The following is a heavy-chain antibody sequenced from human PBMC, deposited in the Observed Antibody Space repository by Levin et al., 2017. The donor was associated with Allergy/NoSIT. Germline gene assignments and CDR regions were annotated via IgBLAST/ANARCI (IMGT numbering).Heavy chain of an antibody. CDR1: GFIFTNYG. J-gene: IGHJ4*02. D-gene: IGHD3-22*01. V-gene: IGHV3-23*01. CDR2: ISGSGGST. Sequence: SCAASGFIFTNYGMNWVRQAPGKGLEWVSSISGSGGSTYYADSVKGRFTISRDNSKNTLYLQMSSLRAEDTAVYYCANYYDSSGYYPYSDSWGQGTLVTVSS. CDR3: ANYYDSSGYYPYSDS.